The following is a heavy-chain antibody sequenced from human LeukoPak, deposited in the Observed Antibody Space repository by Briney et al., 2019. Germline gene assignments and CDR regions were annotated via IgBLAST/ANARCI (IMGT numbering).Heavy chain of an antibody. V-gene: IGHV5-51*01. J-gene: IGHJ3*02. Sequence: GGSLKISCKGSGYSFTSYWIGWVRRMPGKGVEGMGIIYPGDSDTRYSPSFEGQVTISADKSISTAYLQWSSLKASDTAMYYCARYDPYDSSGYFDAFDIWGQGTMVTVSS. D-gene: IGHD3-22*01. CDR3: ARYDPYDSSGYFDAFDI. CDR2: IYPGDSDT. CDR1: GYSFTSYW.